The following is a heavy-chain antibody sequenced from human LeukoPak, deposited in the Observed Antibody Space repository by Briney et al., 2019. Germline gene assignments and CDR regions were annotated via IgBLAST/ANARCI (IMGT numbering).Heavy chain of an antibody. CDR3: ARDASSESYYPLYFDY. D-gene: IGHD3-10*01. V-gene: IGHV3-21*01. J-gene: IGHJ4*02. CDR2: ISSSSSYI. Sequence: GGSLRLSCAASGFTFSSYSMNWVRQAPGKGLEWVSSISSSSSYIYYADSVKGRFTISRDNAKNSLYLQMNSLRAEDTAVYYCARDASSESYYPLYFDYWGQGTLVTVSS. CDR1: GFTFSSYS.